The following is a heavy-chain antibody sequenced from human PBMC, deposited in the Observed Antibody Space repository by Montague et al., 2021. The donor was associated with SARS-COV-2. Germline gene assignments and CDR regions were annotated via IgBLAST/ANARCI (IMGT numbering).Heavy chain of an antibody. CDR1: GYSINSNYY. CDR2: IYYSGST. D-gene: IGHD3-3*01. V-gene: IGHV4-38-2*02. CDR3: ARDGRERFLEYGRGV. J-gene: IGHJ6*02. Sequence: SETLSLTCTVSGYSINSNYYCGCVRHPPGKGLEWIGCIYYSGSTNYNPSLKSRVTISVDTSTKQFSLKLSSVTAADTAVYYCARDGRERFLEYGRGVWGQGTTVTVSS.